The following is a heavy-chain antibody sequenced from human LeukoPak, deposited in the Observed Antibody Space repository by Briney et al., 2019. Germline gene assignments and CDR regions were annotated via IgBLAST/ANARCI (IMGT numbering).Heavy chain of an antibody. CDR2: IYYSGST. CDR1: GGSISSSY. Sequence: SETLSLTCTVSGGSISSSYWSWIRQPPGKGLEWIGYIYYSGSTSYNPSLKSRVTISLDTSKNQFSLKLSSVTAADTAVYYCARGPIDYYSSRSDYRFDPWGQGTLVTVSS. J-gene: IGHJ5*02. D-gene: IGHD6-13*01. V-gene: IGHV4-59*01. CDR3: ARGPIDYYSSRSDYRFDP.